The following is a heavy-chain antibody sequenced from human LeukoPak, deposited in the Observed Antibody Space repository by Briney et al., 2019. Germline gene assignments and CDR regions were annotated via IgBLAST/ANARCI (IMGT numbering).Heavy chain of an antibody. CDR1: GFTFSDYY. CDR2: ISNSGGTT. D-gene: IGHD4-11*01. Sequence: GSLRLSCAASGFTFSDYYMTWIRQAPGKGLEWVSYISNSGGTTYYTDSVKGRFTTSRDNAKNSLYLQMNSLRAEDTAVYYCARRYSNSFDYWGQGTLVTVSS. CDR3: ARRYSNSFDY. J-gene: IGHJ4*02. V-gene: IGHV3-11*01.